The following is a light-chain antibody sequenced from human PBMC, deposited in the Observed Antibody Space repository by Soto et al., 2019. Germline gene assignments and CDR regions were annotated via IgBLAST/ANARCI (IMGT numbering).Light chain of an antibody. Sequence: EIVLTQSPGSLSLSPGERATVSCRASQSVSGTSLLWYQQKPGQAPRLLIYGASSRATGIPDRFSGSGSGTDFTLTISRLEPEDFAVYFCQQHGTSPYTFGQGTKLEIK. CDR1: QSVSGTS. V-gene: IGKV3-20*01. J-gene: IGKJ2*01. CDR3: QQHGTSPYT. CDR2: GAS.